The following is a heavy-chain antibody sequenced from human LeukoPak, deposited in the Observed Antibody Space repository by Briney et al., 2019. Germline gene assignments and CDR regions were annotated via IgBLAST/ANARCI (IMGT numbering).Heavy chain of an antibody. Sequence: PGGSLRLSCVTSGFTFSTYWMNWVRQAPGKGLEWVLYISNSGSAKYYAASVKGRFTISRDNGKNSLYLQMNSLRAEDTAVYYCARMSGSRLPGNWGQGTLVTVSS. D-gene: IGHD3-3*01. CDR1: GFTFSTYW. CDR2: ISNSGSAK. J-gene: IGHJ4*02. CDR3: ARMSGSRLPGN. V-gene: IGHV3-48*01.